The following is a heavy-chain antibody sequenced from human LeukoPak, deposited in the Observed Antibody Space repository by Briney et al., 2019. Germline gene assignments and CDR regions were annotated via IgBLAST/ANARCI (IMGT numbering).Heavy chain of an antibody. J-gene: IGHJ3*02. CDR1: GYSFTSYW. V-gene: IGHV5-51*01. D-gene: IGHD1-1*01. CDR2: IYPGDSDT. CDR3: ARLTSGEREGFDT. Sequence: GESLKISCKGSGYSFTSYWIGWVRQMPGKGLEWMGNIYPGDSDTRYSPSFQGQVTMSADKSVTTAYLQWRSLKASDTAIYYCARLTSGEREGFDTWGQGTMLAVSS.